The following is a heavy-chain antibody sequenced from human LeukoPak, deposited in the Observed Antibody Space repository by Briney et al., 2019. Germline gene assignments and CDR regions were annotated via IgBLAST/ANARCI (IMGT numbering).Heavy chain of an antibody. CDR2: ISGSGGST. Sequence: GGSLRLSCAASGFTFSSYAMNWVRQAPGKGLEWVSGISGSGGSTYYPDSVEGRFTISRDNSKNTLYLQMNSLRAEDTAIYYCAKDHPRQGVTAHTPFDYWGQGTLVTVSS. D-gene: IGHD2-15*01. CDR1: GFTFSSYA. CDR3: AKDHPRQGVTAHTPFDY. V-gene: IGHV3-23*01. J-gene: IGHJ4*02.